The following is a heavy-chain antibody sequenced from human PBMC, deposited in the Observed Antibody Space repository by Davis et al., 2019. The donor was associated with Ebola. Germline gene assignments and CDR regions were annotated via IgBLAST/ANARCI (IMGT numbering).Heavy chain of an antibody. CDR2: IYHSGST. J-gene: IGHJ4*02. CDR3: ARGDYSFDY. D-gene: IGHD4-11*01. Sequence: SETLSLTCTVSGGSISSYYWSWIRQPPGKGLEWIGYIYHSGSTYYNPSLKSRVTISVDTSKNQFSLKLSSVTAADTAVYYCARGDYSFDYWGQGTLVTVSS. CDR1: GGSISSYY. V-gene: IGHV4-59*01.